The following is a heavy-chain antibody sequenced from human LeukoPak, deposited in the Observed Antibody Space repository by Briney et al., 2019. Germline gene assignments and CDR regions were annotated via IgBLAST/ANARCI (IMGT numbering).Heavy chain of an antibody. CDR3: ARDQGYCTSVNCRGDAFDD. Sequence: GGSLRLSCEASGFTFTSHWMSWVRQVPGKGLEWVAKINEDGREKYYVDSVKGRFTISRDNAKNSLSLQMNSLRAEDTAVYYCARDQGYCTSVNCRGDAFDDWGQGSMVSVSS. V-gene: IGHV3-7*01. J-gene: IGHJ3*01. D-gene: IGHD2-8*02. CDR1: GFTFTSHW. CDR2: INEDGREK.